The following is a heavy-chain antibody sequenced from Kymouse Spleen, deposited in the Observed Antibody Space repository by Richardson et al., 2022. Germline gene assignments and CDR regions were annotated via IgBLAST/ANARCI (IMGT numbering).Heavy chain of an antibody. CDR3: ARGAKAVAAPFDY. CDR2: INHSGST. V-gene: IGHV4-34*01. CDR1: GGSFSGYY. D-gene: IGHD6-19*01. Sequence: QVQLQQWGAGLLKPSETLSLTCAVYGGSFSGYYWSWIRQPPGKGLEWIGEINHSGSTNYNPSLKSRVTISVDTSKNQFSLKLSSVTAADTAVYYCARGAKAVAAPFDYWGQGTLVTVSS. J-gene: IGHJ4*02.